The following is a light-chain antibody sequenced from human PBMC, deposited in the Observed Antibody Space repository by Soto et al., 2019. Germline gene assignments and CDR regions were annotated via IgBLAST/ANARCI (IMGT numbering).Light chain of an antibody. CDR1: QSISSL. J-gene: IGKJ5*01. Sequence: EIVLTQSPATLSVSPGERAILSCRASQSISSLLAWYQQKPGQAPRLLIYSASTRATGIPARFSGSGSGADFTLTISSLQPEDFATYYCQQLNSYPITFGQGTRLEIK. V-gene: IGKV3-15*01. CDR3: QQLNSYPIT. CDR2: SAS.